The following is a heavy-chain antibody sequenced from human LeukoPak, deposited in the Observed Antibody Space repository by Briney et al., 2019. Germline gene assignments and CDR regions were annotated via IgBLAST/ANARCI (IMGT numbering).Heavy chain of an antibody. CDR3: ARVAMVRGVSFDY. J-gene: IGHJ4*02. CDR1: GFTVSSNY. V-gene: IGHV3-66*01. D-gene: IGHD3-10*01. CDR2: IYSDGST. Sequence: GGSLRLSCAASGFTVSSNYMSWVRQAPGKGLEWVSVIYSDGSTYYADSVKGRFTISRDNSNNTLYLQMNSLRAEDTAVYYCARVAMVRGVSFDYWGQGTLVTVSS.